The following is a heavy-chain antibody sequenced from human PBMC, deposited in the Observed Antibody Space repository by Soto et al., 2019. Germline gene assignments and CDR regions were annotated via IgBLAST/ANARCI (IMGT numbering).Heavy chain of an antibody. CDR1: GFTFSSYA. D-gene: IGHD3-22*01. CDR3: ARDPWTYMDYYDSSGYYHYFDY. Sequence: GGSLRLSCAASGFTFSSYAMHWVRQAPGKGLEWVAVISYDGSNKYYADSVKGRFTISRDNSKNTLYLQMNSLRAEDTAVYYCARDPWTYMDYYDSSGYYHYFDYWGHGTLVTVSS. V-gene: IGHV3-30-3*01. J-gene: IGHJ4*01. CDR2: ISYDGSNK.